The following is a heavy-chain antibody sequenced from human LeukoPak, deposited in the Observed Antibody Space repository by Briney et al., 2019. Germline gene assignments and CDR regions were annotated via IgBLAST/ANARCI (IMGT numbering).Heavy chain of an antibody. CDR2: INPNSGDT. V-gene: IGHV1-2*02. J-gene: IGHJ4*02. CDR1: GHTFTGHY. Sequence: ASVQVSCQACGHTFTGHYMHWLRQAPGRGLEWMGWINPNSGDTNYAQNFQGRVTMTSDTPIREAYMDLNEQRSDHTPVGKCMSSSGMIPKWGQGTLVTVSS. CDR3: MSSSGMIPK. D-gene: IGHD3-16*01.